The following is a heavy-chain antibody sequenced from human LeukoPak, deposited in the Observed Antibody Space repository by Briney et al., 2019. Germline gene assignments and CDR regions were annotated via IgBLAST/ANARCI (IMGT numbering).Heavy chain of an antibody. CDR2: IKQDGTEK. CDR1: GFTFSTYW. Sequence: GGSLRLSCAASGFTFSTYWVTWVRQAPGKGLDWVANIKQDGTEKYYVDSVKGRFTVSRGNAKNSLYLQMNSLRAEDTAVYYCARYRGSGGQRLDYWGQGTLVTVSS. CDR3: ARYRGSGGQRLDY. D-gene: IGHD3-16*01. J-gene: IGHJ4*02. V-gene: IGHV3-7*01.